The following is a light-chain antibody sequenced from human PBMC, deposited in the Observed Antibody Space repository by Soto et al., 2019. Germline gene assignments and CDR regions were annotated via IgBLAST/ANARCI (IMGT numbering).Light chain of an antibody. CDR2: GAS. V-gene: IGKV1-5*01. Sequence: DIQMPQSPSTLSASVGDRVTITCRASESMSNCLAWYQQKPGKAPKLLISGASSLQSGVPSRFSGSASGTEFTLTISSLQPDDIATYYCQQCHRYLTFGQGTKVDIK. CDR3: QQCHRYLT. J-gene: IGKJ1*01. CDR1: ESMSNC.